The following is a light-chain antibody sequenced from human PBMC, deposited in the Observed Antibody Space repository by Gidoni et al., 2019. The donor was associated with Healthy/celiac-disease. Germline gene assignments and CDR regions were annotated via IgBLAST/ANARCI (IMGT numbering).Light chain of an antibody. J-gene: IGKJ2*01. CDR1: QSVLYSSNNKNY. V-gene: IGKV4-1*01. Sequence: IVMTQSPDPLLVSLGERATINCKSSQSVLYSSNNKNYLAWYQQKPGQPPKLLIYWASTRESGVPDRFSGSGSGTDFTLTISSLQAEDVAVYYCQQYYSTPYTFGQGTKLEIK. CDR2: WAS. CDR3: QQYYSTPYT.